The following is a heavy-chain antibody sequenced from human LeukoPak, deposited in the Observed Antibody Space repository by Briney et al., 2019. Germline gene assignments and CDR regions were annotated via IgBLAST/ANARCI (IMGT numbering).Heavy chain of an antibody. CDR1: GFTFSSYA. J-gene: IGHJ4*02. CDR2: ISGSGGST. Sequence: GGSLRLSCAASGFTFSSYAMSWVRQAPGKGLEWVSAISGSGGSTYYADSVKGRFTISRDNSKNTLYLQMNSLRAEDTAVYYCARRSSSWYYFDYWGQGTLVTVSS. V-gene: IGHV3-23*01. D-gene: IGHD6-13*01. CDR3: ARRSSSWYYFDY.